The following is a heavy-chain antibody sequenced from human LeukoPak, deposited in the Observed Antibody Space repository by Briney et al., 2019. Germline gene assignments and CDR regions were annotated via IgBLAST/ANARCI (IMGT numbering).Heavy chain of an antibody. V-gene: IGHV3-7*01. D-gene: IGHD6-19*01. CDR1: GFTFNRDW. CDR3: ATKEPSTSGWSY. J-gene: IGHJ4*02. Sequence: GGSLRLSCAASGFTFNRDWTAWVRQTPGKGLEWVANIKEDGSEKNYVDSVKGRFTISRDNAENSVNLQMNDLRAEDTGVYYCATKEPSTSGWSYWGQGTLVTVSS. CDR2: IKEDGSEK.